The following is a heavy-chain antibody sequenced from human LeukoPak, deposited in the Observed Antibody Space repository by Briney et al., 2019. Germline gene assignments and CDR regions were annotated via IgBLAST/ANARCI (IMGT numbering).Heavy chain of an antibody. CDR3: AKVTHYDILPGYMDV. D-gene: IGHD3-9*01. CDR2: ISGGGGST. J-gene: IGHJ6*03. Sequence: GGSLRLSCAASGFTFSSYGMSWVRQAPGKGLEWVSAISGGGGSTYYADSVKGRFTISRDNSKNTLYLQMNSLRAEDTAVYYCAKVTHYDILPGYMDVWGKGTTVAISS. V-gene: IGHV3-23*01. CDR1: GFTFSSYG.